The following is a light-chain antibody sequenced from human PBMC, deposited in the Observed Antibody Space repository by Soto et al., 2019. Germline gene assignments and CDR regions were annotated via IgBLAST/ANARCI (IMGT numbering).Light chain of an antibody. J-gene: IGLJ2*01. Sequence: QSVLTQFASVSGSRGQSITISCTGTSSDVGAYNYVSWYQQHPDKAPKLIIYDVSNRPSGVSNRFSGSKSGNTASLTISGLQTEDEAEYYCGSYTNSIVIFGGGTKVTVL. CDR1: SSDVGAYNY. CDR3: GSYTNSIVI. CDR2: DVS. V-gene: IGLV2-14*03.